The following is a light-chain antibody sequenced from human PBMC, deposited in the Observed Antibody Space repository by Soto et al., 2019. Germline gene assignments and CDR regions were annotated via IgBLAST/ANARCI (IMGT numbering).Light chain of an antibody. CDR3: QVWDTTSDQGV. CDR1: NVGSKS. J-gene: IGLJ1*01. Sequence: LTQPPSVSVAPGQTATVTCGGNNVGSKSVHWCQQKPGQAPVLVVYDDSDRPSGIPERFSGSNSGNTATLTISRVEAGDEADYYCQVWDTTSDQGVFGTGTKVTVL. CDR2: DDS. V-gene: IGLV3-21*02.